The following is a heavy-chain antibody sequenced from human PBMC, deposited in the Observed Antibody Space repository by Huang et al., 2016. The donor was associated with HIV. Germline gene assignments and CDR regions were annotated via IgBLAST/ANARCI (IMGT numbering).Heavy chain of an antibody. CDR2: IFGGDDK. D-gene: IGHD6-25*01. V-gene: IGHV2-5*02. J-gene: IGHJ4*02. CDR1: GFSLSATVG. Sequence: QNTLKQSGPTHVKPTQTLTLTCSFSGFSLSATVGVGWIRQPPGKALEWLALIFGGDDKSYNPFMETRLTIAEDTSKSQVILRMTNMDPEDTATYFCVHSVAAPFDYWGQGTPVTVSS. CDR3: VHSVAAPFDY.